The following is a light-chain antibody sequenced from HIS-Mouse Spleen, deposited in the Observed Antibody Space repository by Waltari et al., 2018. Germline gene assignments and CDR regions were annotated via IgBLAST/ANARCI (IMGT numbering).Light chain of an antibody. CDR1: TPNTGSNY. J-gene: IGLJ3*02. V-gene: IGLV1-47*01. CDR2: RNN. CDR3: AAWDDSLSGPE. Sequence: QSVLTQPPSASGTPGQRVPISCSGSTPNTGSNYESGYQQLPGTAPKLLIYRNNQRPSGVPDRFSGSKSGTSASLAISGLRSEDEADYYCAAWDDSLSGPEFGGGTKLTVL.